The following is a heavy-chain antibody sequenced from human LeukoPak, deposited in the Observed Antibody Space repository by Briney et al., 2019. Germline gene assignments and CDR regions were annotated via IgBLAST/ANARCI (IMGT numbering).Heavy chain of an antibody. CDR2: IRYDENNE. D-gene: IGHD3-10*01. Sequence: GGSLRLSCAASGFIFTNYAMHWVRQAPGKGLEWVAFIRYDENNEYYGVSVKGRFTISRDTSKNTLYLQMNSLRVEDTAVYYCAKEGVRGVTTVLYYYYYMDVWGKGTTVTVSS. CDR3: AKEGVRGVTTVLYYYYYMDV. CDR1: GFIFTNYA. V-gene: IGHV3-30*02. J-gene: IGHJ6*03.